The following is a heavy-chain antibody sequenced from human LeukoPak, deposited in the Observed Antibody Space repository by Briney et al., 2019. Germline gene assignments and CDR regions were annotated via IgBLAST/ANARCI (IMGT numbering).Heavy chain of an antibody. D-gene: IGHD3-10*01. CDR2: ISSNGGST. CDR1: GFTFSSYA. V-gene: IGHV3-64D*06. J-gene: IGHJ4*02. Sequence: GGSLRLSCSASGFTFSSYAMHWVRQAPGKGLEYVSAISSNGGSTYYADSVKGRFTISRDNSKNTLYLQMSSLRAEDTAVYYCVKDQRKSSLAFDYWGQGTLVTVSS. CDR3: VKDQRKSSLAFDY.